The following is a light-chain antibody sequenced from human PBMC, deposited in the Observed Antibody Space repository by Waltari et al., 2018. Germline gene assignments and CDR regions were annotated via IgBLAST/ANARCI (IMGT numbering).Light chain of an antibody. CDR1: QSISSSF. CDR2: GAS. CDR3: QQYGSSPPFT. V-gene: IGKV3-20*01. J-gene: IGKJ2*01. Sequence: RASQSISSSFVAWYRQKPGQAPSLLIHGASSRATGIPDRFSGSGSGTDFTLTISRLEPEDFAVYYCQQYGSSPPFTFGQGTKLEI.